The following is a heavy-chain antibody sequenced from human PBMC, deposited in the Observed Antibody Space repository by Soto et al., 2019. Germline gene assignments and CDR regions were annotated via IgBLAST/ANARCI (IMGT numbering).Heavy chain of an antibody. D-gene: IGHD3-10*01. J-gene: IGHJ5*02. CDR1: GGSISSSSYY. CDR3: CTRTRVPYYYGSGSSEDP. Sequence: PSETLSLTCTVSGGSISSSSYYLGWIRPPPGKGLEWIGSIYYSGSTYYNPSLKSRVTISVDTSKNQFSLKLSSVTAADTAVYYCCTRTRVPYYYGSGSSEDPWGQGTLVTVSS. CDR2: IYYSGST. V-gene: IGHV4-39*01.